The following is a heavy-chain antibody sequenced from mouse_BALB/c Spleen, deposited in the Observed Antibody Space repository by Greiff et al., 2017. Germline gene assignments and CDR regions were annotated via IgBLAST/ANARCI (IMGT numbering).Heavy chain of an antibody. Sequence: EVKLMESGGGLVKPGGSLKLSCAASGFTFSDYYMYWVRQTPEKRLEWVATISDGGSYTYYPDSVKGRFTISRDNAKNNLYLQMSSLKSEDTAMYYCARDRGLRRWAYWGQGTLVTVSA. CDR3: ARDRGLRRWAY. V-gene: IGHV5-4*02. D-gene: IGHD2-4*01. CDR2: ISDGGSYT. CDR1: GFTFSDYY. J-gene: IGHJ3*01.